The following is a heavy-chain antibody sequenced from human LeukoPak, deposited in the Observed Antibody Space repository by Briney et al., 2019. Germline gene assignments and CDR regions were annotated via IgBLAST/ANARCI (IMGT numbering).Heavy chain of an antibody. D-gene: IGHD1-26*01. CDR3: AIVLVGATTHLFDY. CDR1: GGSISSSSYY. Sequence: SETLSLTCSVSGGSISSSSYYWGWIRQPPGMGLEWIGSIYYSGSTYYNPSLKSRVTISADTSKNQFSLKVTSVTAADTAVYYCAIVLVGATTHLFDYWGQGTLVTVSS. V-gene: IGHV4-39*01. J-gene: IGHJ4*02. CDR2: IYYSGST.